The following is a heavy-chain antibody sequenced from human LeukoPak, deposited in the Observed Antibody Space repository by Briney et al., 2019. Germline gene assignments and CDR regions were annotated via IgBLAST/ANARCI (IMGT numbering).Heavy chain of an antibody. CDR2: IDWDDDK. J-gene: IGHJ4*02. CDR1: GVLLSTSGMC. D-gene: IGHD3-22*01. V-gene: IGHV2-70*11. Sequence: SGPALAQPTQPLTLTCTFSGVLLSTSGMCVGWIHQPPGTALEWLARIDWDDDKYYSTPLKTRLTISKNTSKNQVVLTMTNMDPVDTATYYCARYYYDSSDYSFVYWGQGTLVTVSS. CDR3: ARYYYDSSDYSFVY.